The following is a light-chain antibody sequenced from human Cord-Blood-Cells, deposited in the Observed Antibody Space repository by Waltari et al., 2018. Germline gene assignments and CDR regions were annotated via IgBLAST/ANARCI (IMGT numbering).Light chain of an antibody. CDR1: NIGSKS. CDR2: YDS. J-gene: IGLJ2*01. CDR3: QVWDSSSDHNVV. Sequence: SYVLTQPPSVSVAPGKTARITCGGNNIGSKSVHWYQQTPGQAPVLVIYYDSDRPSGIPERFSGSNSGNTATLTISRVEAGDGADYYGQVWDSSSDHNVVFGGGTKLTVL. V-gene: IGLV3-21*04.